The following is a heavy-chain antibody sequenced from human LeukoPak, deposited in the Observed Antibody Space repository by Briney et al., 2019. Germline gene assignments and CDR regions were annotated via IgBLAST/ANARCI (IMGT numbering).Heavy chain of an antibody. CDR3: AKPSRLYFDY. Sequence: GALRLSCGAPGVTFWSYSKSGGPAAPREGGGWVSAISGSGGSTYYADSVKGRFTISRDNSKNTLYLQMNSLRAEDTAVYYCAKPSRLYFDYWGQGTLVTVSS. V-gene: IGHV3-23*01. CDR2: ISGSGGST. CDR1: GVTFWSYS. J-gene: IGHJ4*02.